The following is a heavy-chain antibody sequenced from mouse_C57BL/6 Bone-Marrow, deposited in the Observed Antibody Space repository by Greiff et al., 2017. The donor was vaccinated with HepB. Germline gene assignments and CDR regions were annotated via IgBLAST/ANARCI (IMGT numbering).Heavy chain of an antibody. CDR2: IDPSDSYI. J-gene: IGHJ2*01. Sequence: VQLQQPGAEFVKPGASVKLSCKASGYTFTSYWMQWVKQRPGQGLEWIGEIDPSDSYINYNQKFKGKSTLTVDKSSSTAYMQLSSLTSEDSAVYYCARWGWLLPFDYWGQGTTLTVSS. V-gene: IGHV1-50*01. CDR3: ARWGWLLPFDY. CDR1: GYTFTSYW. D-gene: IGHD2-3*01.